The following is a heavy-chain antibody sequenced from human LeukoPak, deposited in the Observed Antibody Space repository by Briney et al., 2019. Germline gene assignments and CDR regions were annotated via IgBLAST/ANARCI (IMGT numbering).Heavy chain of an antibody. V-gene: IGHV3-21*01. D-gene: IGHD2-2*01. J-gene: IGHJ5*02. Sequence: PGGSLRLSCAASGFTFSSYEMNWVRQAPGKGLEWVSSISTSSRYIYYKDSVRGRFTISRDDAKNSLYLEMNSLRAEDTAAYYCARADCSSSTCYLRRSWFDPWGQGTLVTVSS. CDR3: ARADCSSSTCYLRRSWFDP. CDR1: GFTFSSYE. CDR2: ISTSSRYI.